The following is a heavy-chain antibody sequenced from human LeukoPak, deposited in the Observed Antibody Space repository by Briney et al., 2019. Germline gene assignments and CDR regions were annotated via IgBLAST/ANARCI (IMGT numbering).Heavy chain of an antibody. V-gene: IGHV4-59*01. CDR2: IYYSGST. CDR3: ASMGYCSSTSCNDY. J-gene: IGHJ4*02. D-gene: IGHD2-2*01. CDR1: GGSISSYY. Sequence: SETLSLTCTVSGGSISSYYWSWIRQPPGKGLEWIGYIYYSGSTNYNPSLKSRVTISVDTSKNQLSLKLSSVTAADTAVYYCASMGYCSSTSCNDYWGQGTLVTVSS.